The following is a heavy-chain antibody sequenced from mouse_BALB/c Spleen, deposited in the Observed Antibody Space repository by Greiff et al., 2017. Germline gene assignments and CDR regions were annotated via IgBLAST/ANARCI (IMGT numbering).Heavy chain of an antibody. Sequence: DVQLQESGPSLVKPSQTLSLTCSVTGDSITSGYWNWIRKFPGNKLEYMGYISYSGSTYYNPSLKSRSSITRDTSKNQYYLQLNSVTTEDTATYDCARYYDGYYARDYWGQGTALTVSS. D-gene: IGHD2-3*01. V-gene: IGHV3-8*02. CDR1: GDSITSGY. J-gene: IGHJ2*01. CDR3: ARYYDGYYARDY. CDR2: ISYSGST.